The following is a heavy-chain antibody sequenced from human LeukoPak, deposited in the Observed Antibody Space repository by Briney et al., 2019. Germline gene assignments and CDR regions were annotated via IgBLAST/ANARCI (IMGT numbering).Heavy chain of an antibody. D-gene: IGHD3-22*01. CDR2: INPNTGDT. Sequence: GASVKVSCKASGYTFTGYYMHWVRQAPGQGLEWMGWINPNTGDTHYAQKFQGRVTMTRDTSITTAYMELGSLRSDDTALYYCARGVGGIRPYYYDSSDYRNYYYMDVWGKGTTVTISS. V-gene: IGHV1-2*02. CDR3: ARGVGGIRPYYYDSSDYRNYYYMDV. CDR1: GYTFTGYY. J-gene: IGHJ6*03.